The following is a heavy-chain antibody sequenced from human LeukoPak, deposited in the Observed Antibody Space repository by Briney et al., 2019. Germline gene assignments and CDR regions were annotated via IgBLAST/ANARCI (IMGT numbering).Heavy chain of an antibody. CDR3: ARDKDYMDV. V-gene: IGHV4-59*12. Sequence: SETLSLTCTVSGGSISSYYWSWIRQPPGKGLEWIGYVYYSGSTNYNPSLKSRVTISVDTSKNQFSLKLSSVTAADTAVYYCARDKDYMDVWGKGTTVTVSS. J-gene: IGHJ6*03. CDR1: GGSISSYY. CDR2: VYYSGST.